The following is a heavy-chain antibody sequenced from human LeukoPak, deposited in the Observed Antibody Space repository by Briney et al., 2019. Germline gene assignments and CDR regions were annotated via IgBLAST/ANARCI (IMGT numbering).Heavy chain of an antibody. V-gene: IGHV4-59*01. CDR2: IYYSGST. D-gene: IGHD4-11*01. Sequence: PSETLSLTCTVSGGSISSYYWSWIRQPPGKGLEWIGYIYYSGSTNYNPSLSSRVTISVDTSKNQFSLKLSSVTAADTAVYYCARENDDYSNLPASWFDPWGQGTLVTVSS. CDR3: ARENDDYSNLPASWFDP. J-gene: IGHJ5*02. CDR1: GGSISSYY.